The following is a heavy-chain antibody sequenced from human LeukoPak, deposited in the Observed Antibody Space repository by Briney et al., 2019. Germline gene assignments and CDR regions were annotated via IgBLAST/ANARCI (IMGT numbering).Heavy chain of an antibody. CDR2: IGSSGTTK. Sequence: GGSLRLSCAASGFTFSSYEMNWVRQTPGKGLEWVSYIGSSGTTKYYADSVKGRFTISRDNAGNTLFLQLNSLRAEDTALYYCAREGWELQRGRYFDYRGQGILVTVSS. V-gene: IGHV3-48*03. CDR3: AREGWELQRGRYFDY. J-gene: IGHJ4*02. D-gene: IGHD1-26*01. CDR1: GFTFSSYE.